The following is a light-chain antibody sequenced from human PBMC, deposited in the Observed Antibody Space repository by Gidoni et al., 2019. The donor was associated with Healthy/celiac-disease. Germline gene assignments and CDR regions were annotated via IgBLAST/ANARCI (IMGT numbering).Light chain of an antibody. CDR1: KLGDKY. J-gene: IGLJ2*01. CDR3: QAWDSSTVV. V-gene: IGLV3-1*01. Sequence: SYELTQPPSVSVSQGQTASITCSGDKLGDKYACWYQQKPGQSPVLVIYQDSKRPAGIPDRFSGSNSGNTATLTISGTQAMDEADYYCQAWDSSTVVFGGGTKLTV. CDR2: QDS.